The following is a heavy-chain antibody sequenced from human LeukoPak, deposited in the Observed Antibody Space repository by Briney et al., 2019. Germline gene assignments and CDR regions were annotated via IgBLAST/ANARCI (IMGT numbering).Heavy chain of an antibody. CDR2: ISSSSSYI. J-gene: IGHJ3*02. V-gene: IGHV3-21*04. CDR1: GFTFSSYS. D-gene: IGHD1-1*01. Sequence: PGGSLRLSCAASGFTFSSYSMNWVRQAPGKGLEWVSSISSSSSYIYYADSVKGRFTISRDNAKNSLYLQMNSLRAEDTAVYYCAKFQLILSPSNDAFDIWGQGTMVTVSS. CDR3: AKFQLILSPSNDAFDI.